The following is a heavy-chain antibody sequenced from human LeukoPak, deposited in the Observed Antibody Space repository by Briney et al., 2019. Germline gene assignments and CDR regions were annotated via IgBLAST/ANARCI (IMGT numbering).Heavy chain of an antibody. CDR2: IYPGDSDT. Sequence: GESLKISCKGSGYHFTSYWIAWVRQMPGKGLEWMGIIYPGDSDTRYGPPFEGQVTLSVDKSISTAYLQWSSLKASDTAMYYCATSMVRGVMHDFDYWGQGTLVTVSS. V-gene: IGHV5-51*01. CDR3: ATSMVRGVMHDFDY. D-gene: IGHD3-10*01. J-gene: IGHJ4*02. CDR1: GYHFTSYW.